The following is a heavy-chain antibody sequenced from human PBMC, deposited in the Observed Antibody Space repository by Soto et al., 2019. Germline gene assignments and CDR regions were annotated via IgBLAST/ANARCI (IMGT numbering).Heavy chain of an antibody. Sequence: SETLSLTCTVSGGSISSYYWSWIRQPPGKGLEWIGYIYYSGSTNYNPSLTSRVTISVDTSKNQFSLKLSSVTAADTAVYYCARTHNLYCTNGVCYTGNWFDPWGQGTLVTVSS. V-gene: IGHV4-59*08. CDR3: ARTHNLYCTNGVCYTGNWFDP. J-gene: IGHJ5*02. CDR1: GGSISSYY. D-gene: IGHD2-8*01. CDR2: IYYSGST.